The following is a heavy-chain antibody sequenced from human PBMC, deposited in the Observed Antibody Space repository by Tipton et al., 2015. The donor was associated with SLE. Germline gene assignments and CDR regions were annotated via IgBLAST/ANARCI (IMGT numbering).Heavy chain of an antibody. CDR1: GGSISSSTYY. CDR3: ANDYGGSRGYDNCFDP. V-gene: IGHV4-61*01. CDR2: IHSSGST. J-gene: IGHJ5*02. D-gene: IGHD5-12*01. Sequence: LRLSCAASGGSISSSTYYWSWIRQPPGKGLEWIAYIHSSGSTNYNPSLKSRVTISADTSKNQFSLKVSSVTAADSAVYYCANDYGGSRGYDNCFDPWGQGILVTVSS.